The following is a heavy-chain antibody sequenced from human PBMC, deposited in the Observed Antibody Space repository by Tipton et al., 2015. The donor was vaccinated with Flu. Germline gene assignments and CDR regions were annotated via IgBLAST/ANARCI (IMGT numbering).Heavy chain of an antibody. Sequence: TLSLTCTVSRDSMRSDYFWGWIRQAPGKGLEWIATVHRSGSTKYNPSLKSRVTISVDTSKNQFYLEMRSVTAADMAVYYCARRDFSNYVSDPKNWFDRWGQGTLVTVSS. CDR2: VHRSGST. CDR1: RDSMRSDYF. V-gene: IGHV4-38-2*02. CDR3: ARRDFSNYVSDPKNWFDR. D-gene: IGHD4-11*01. J-gene: IGHJ5*02.